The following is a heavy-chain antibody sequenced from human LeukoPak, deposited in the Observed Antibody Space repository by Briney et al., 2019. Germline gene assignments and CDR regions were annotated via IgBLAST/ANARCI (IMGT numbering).Heavy chain of an antibody. Sequence: SETLSLTCAVYGGSFSGYYWSWIRQPPGKGLEWIGEINHSGSTNYNPSLKSRVTISVDTSKNQFSLKLSSVTAADTAVYYCARERILRFLDGWFDPWGQGTLVTVSS. CDR1: GGSFSGYY. J-gene: IGHJ5*02. V-gene: IGHV4-34*01. D-gene: IGHD3-3*01. CDR3: ARERILRFLDGWFDP. CDR2: INHSGST.